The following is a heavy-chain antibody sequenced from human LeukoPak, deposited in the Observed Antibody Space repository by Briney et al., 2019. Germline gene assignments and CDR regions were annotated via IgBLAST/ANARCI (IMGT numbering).Heavy chain of an antibody. CDR3: ARDPIVVVPAATYYYGMDV. CDR2: ISYDGSNK. D-gene: IGHD2-2*01. V-gene: IGHV3-30-3*01. CDR1: GFTFSSYA. Sequence: GGSLRLSCVTSGFTFSSYAMHWVRQAPGKGLEWVAVISYDGSNKYYADSVKGRFTISRDNSKNTLYLQMNSLRAEDTAVYYCARDPIVVVPAATYYYGMDVWGQGTTVTVSS. J-gene: IGHJ6*02.